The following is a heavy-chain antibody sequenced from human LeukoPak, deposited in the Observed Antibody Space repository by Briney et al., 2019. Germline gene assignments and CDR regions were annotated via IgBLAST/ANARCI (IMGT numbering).Heavy chain of an antibody. Sequence: GGSLRPSCAASGFTFSRYWMHWVRQAPGKGLEWVSGISWNSGSIGYADSVKGRFTISRDNAKNSLYLQMNSLRAEDTALYYCAKDMSRIVVVPAAAFYYYGMDVWGQGTTVTVSS. CDR2: ISWNSGSI. V-gene: IGHV3-9*01. D-gene: IGHD2-2*01. CDR1: GFTFSRYW. J-gene: IGHJ6*02. CDR3: AKDMSRIVVVPAAAFYYYGMDV.